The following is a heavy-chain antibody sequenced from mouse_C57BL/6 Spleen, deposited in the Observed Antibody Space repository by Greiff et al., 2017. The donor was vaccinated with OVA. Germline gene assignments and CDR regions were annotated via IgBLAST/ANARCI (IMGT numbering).Heavy chain of an antibody. CDR3: ARRDSSYVWDFDV. V-gene: IGHV5-2*03. CDR1: EYEFPSHD. CDR2: INSDGGST. D-gene: IGHD1-1*01. Sequence: EVKLVESGGGLVQPGESLKLSCESNEYEFPSHDMSWVRKTPGKRLELVAAINSDGGSTYYPDTMKSRFIISRDNTKKTLYLQMSSLRSEDTALYYCARRDSSYVWDFDVWGTGTTVTV. J-gene: IGHJ1*03.